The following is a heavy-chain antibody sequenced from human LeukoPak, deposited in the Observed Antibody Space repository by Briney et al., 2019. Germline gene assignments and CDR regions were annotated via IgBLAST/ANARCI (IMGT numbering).Heavy chain of an antibody. CDR2: IGSSSSYI. CDR1: GFTFSIYA. V-gene: IGHV3-21*01. D-gene: IGHD1-26*01. Sequence: GGSLRLSCAASGFTFSIYALSWVRQAPGKGLEWVSSIGSSSSYIYYADSVKGRFTISRDNAKNSLYLQMNSLKAEDTAVYYCARDSGSYFDYWGQGTLVTVSS. J-gene: IGHJ4*02. CDR3: ARDSGSYFDY.